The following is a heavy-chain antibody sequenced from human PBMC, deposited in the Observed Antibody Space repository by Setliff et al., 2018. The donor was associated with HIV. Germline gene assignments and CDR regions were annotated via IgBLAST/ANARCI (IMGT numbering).Heavy chain of an antibody. Sequence: GESLKISCAASGFTFGSYSMNWVRQAPGKGLEWVSYISSSSSHTHYADSVKGRFTISRDNVKNSLYLQMNSLRAEDTAVYYCARDRYSGSSADYWGQGTLVTVSS. D-gene: IGHD1-26*01. CDR2: ISSSSSHT. J-gene: IGHJ4*02. CDR3: ARDRYSGSSADY. CDR1: GFTFGSYS. V-gene: IGHV3-21*01.